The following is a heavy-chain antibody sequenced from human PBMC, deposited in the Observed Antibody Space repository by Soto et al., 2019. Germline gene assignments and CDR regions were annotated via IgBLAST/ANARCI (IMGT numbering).Heavy chain of an antibody. J-gene: IGHJ3*02. D-gene: IGHD2-2*01. Sequence: ASVKVSCKASGYTFTGYYMHWVRQAPGQGLEWMGWINPNSGGTNYAQKFQGWVTMTRDTSISTAYMELSRLRSADTAVYYCAVEVPAAEGGAFDIWGQGTMVTVSS. V-gene: IGHV1-2*04. CDR1: GYTFTGYY. CDR2: INPNSGGT. CDR3: AVEVPAAEGGAFDI.